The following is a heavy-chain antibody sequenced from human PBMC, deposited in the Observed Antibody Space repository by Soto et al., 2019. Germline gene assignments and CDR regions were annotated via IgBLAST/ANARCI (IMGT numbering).Heavy chain of an antibody. CDR3: ARITGSNYDILTGQYYFDY. Sequence: TSETLSLTCTVSGGSISSSSYYWGWIRQPPGKGLEWIGSIYYSGSTYYNPSLKSRVTISVDTSKNQFSLKLSSVTAADTAVYYCARITGSNYDILTGQYYFDYWGQGTLVTVSS. CDR2: IYYSGST. V-gene: IGHV4-39*01. D-gene: IGHD3-9*01. CDR1: GGSISSSSYY. J-gene: IGHJ4*02.